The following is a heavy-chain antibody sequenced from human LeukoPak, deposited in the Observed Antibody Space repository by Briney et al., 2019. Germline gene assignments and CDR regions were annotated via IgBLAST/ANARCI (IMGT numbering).Heavy chain of an antibody. D-gene: IGHD6-13*01. CDR3: ARDQGAAGDY. J-gene: IGHJ4*02. CDR2: IYSGGTT. Sequence: TGGSLRLSCAASGFTVSNNYMTWVRQAPGKGLEWVSLIYSGGTTFYTDSVKGRFTISRDNAKNSLYLQMNSLRVEDTALYYCARDQGAAGDYWGQGTLVTVSS. CDR1: GFTVSNNY. V-gene: IGHV3-53*01.